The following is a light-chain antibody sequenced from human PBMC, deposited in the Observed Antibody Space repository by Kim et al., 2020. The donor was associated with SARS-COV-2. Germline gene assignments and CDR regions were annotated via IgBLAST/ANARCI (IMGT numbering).Light chain of an antibody. V-gene: IGKV1-16*01. J-gene: IGKJ2*01. CDR2: AAS. Sequence: SASVGARVTITCRASHVIHTYLSWFQQKPGQDPKSLIYAASNLHSGVPSRFSGSGSGTDFTLTISGLQPEDFAIYYCQQYNRYPYTFGQGTKLEI. CDR3: QQYNRYPYT. CDR1: HVIHTY.